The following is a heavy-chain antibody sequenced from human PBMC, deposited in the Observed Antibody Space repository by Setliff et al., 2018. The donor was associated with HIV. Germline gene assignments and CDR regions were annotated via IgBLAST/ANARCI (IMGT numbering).Heavy chain of an antibody. D-gene: IGHD3-22*01. V-gene: IGHV1-18*01. Sequence: ASVKVSCKASGYTFTSYDISWVRQAPGQGLEWMGWISAYNGNTNYAQKLQGRVTMTTDTSTSTAYMELRSLRADDTAVYYCAREIGDYYDSSGYYPPTDYYYGMDVWGQGTTVTVSS. CDR2: ISAYNGNT. CDR1: GYTFTSYD. J-gene: IGHJ6*02. CDR3: AREIGDYYDSSGYYPPTDYYYGMDV.